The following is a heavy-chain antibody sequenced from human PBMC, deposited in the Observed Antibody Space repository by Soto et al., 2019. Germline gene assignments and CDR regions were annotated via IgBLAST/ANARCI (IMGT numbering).Heavy chain of an antibody. CDR3: ARAEIITGTSILNWFDP. Sequence: ASVKVSCKASGYTFTSYYMHWVRQAPGRGLEWMGIINPSGGSTSYAQKFQGRVTMTRDTSTSTVYMELSSLRSEDTAVYYCARAEIITGTSILNWFDPWGQGTLVTVSS. CDR1: GYTFTSYY. CDR2: INPSGGST. D-gene: IGHD1-7*01. J-gene: IGHJ5*02. V-gene: IGHV1-46*03.